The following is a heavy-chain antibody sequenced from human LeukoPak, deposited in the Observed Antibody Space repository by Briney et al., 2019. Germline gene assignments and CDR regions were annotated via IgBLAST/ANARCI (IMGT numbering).Heavy chain of an antibody. CDR2: IYCSGST. J-gene: IGHJ4*01. CDR3: ARRRAYGDYGLDH. D-gene: IGHD4-17*01. CDR1: GGSIKSSSYY. Sequence: SETLSLTCSVSGGSIKSSSYYWAWIRQPPGKGLEWIGNIYCSGSTHYNPSLESRVSISIDTSKNQFSLNFYSVTAADTSVYYCARRRAYGDYGLDHWGQGTLVTVSS. V-gene: IGHV4-39*01.